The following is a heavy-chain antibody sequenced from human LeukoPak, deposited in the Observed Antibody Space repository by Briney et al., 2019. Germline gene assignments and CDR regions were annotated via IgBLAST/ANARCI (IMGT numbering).Heavy chain of an antibody. Sequence: SETLSLTCAVSGGSISSSNWWSWVRQPPGKGLEWIGEIYHSGSTNYNPSLKSRVTISVDKSKNQFSLKLSSVTAADTAVYYCARDRGDDFWSGYHKGDAFDIWGQGTMVTVSS. CDR3: ARDRGDDFWSGYHKGDAFDI. CDR1: GGSISSSNW. D-gene: IGHD3-3*01. V-gene: IGHV4-4*02. J-gene: IGHJ3*02. CDR2: IYHSGST.